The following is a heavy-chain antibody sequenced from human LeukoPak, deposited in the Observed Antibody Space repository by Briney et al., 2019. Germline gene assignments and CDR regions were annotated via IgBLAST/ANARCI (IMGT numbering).Heavy chain of an antibody. CDR2: ISGSGGST. CDR3: AKVDYYGSDPFGEFDY. J-gene: IGHJ4*02. Sequence: GGSLRLSCAASGFTFSSYAMSWVRQAPGKGLEWVSAISGSGGSTYYADSVKGRFTISRDNSKNTLYLQMNSLRAEDTAVYYCAKVDYYGSDPFGEFDYWGQGTLVTVSS. D-gene: IGHD3-10*01. CDR1: GFTFSSYA. V-gene: IGHV3-23*01.